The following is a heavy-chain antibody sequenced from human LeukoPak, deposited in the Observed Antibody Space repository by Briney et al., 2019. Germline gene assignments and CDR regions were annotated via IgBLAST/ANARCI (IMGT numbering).Heavy chain of an antibody. Sequence: SETLSLTCAVSGGSVMYHSWTWIRQTPGRGLEWIGEINHTGSTNYNPSLKSRVTISIDTFKNQFSLNLTSVTAADTAVYYCTRWGSWPYDYWGQGTLVTVSS. CDR3: TRWGSWPYDY. D-gene: IGHD6-13*01. CDR1: GGSVMYHS. CDR2: INHTGST. V-gene: IGHV4-34*01. J-gene: IGHJ4*02.